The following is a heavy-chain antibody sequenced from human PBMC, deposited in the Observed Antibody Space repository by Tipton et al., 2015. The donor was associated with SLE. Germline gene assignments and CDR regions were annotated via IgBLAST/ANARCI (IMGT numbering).Heavy chain of an antibody. CDR1: GGSINSFY. CDR2: FHSSGIL. J-gene: IGHJ6*02. CDR3: ARTAVLAAIMLDV. D-gene: IGHD3-3*02. V-gene: IGHV4-4*07. Sequence: TLSLTCTVSGGSINSFYWTWVRQPAGKGLEWIGHFHSSGILNFNPSLKSRVTMSGDTSKNQFSLKLNAVTAAETAVYYCARTAVLAAIMLDVWGQGTTVTVSS.